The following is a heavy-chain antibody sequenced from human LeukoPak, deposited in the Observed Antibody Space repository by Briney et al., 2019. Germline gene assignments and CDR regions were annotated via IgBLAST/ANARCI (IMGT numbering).Heavy chain of an antibody. CDR2: ISWDSGSI. Sequence: PGRSLRLSRAASGFTFDDYAMHWVRQAPGKGLEWVSGISWDSGSIGYADSVKGRFTISRDNAKNSLYLQMNSLRAEDTALYYCAKDFGGYSYGYVFGYYYGMDVWGQGTTVTVSS. CDR1: GFTFDDYA. D-gene: IGHD5-18*01. J-gene: IGHJ6*02. CDR3: AKDFGGYSYGYVFGYYYGMDV. V-gene: IGHV3-9*01.